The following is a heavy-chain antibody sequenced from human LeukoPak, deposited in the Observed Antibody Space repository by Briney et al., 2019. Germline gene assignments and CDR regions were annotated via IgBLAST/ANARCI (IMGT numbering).Heavy chain of an antibody. J-gene: IGHJ6*02. V-gene: IGHV4-30-4*01. Sequence: SETLSLTCTVSGGSISSYYWSWIRQPPGKGLEWIGYIYYSGSTYYNPSLKGRVTISVDTSKNQFSLKLSSVTAADTAVYYCARAPIISGYSYGWGAYGMDVWGQGTTVTVSS. CDR2: IYYSGST. CDR3: ARAPIISGYSYGWGAYGMDV. D-gene: IGHD5-18*01. CDR1: GGSISSYY.